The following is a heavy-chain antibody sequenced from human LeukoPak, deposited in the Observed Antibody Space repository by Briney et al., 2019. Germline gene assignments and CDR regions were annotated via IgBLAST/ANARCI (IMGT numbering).Heavy chain of an antibody. J-gene: IGHJ4*02. CDR2: ISAYNGNT. CDR1: GYTFTSYG. D-gene: IGHD2-2*01. CDR3: ARDSRFTVVVPAACGYDY. Sequence: GASVKVSCKASGYTFTSYGISWVRQAPGQGLEWMGWISAYNGNTNYAQKLQGRVTMTTDTSTSTAYMELRSLRSDDTAVYYCARDSRFTVVVPAACGYDYWGQGTLVTVSS. V-gene: IGHV1-18*01.